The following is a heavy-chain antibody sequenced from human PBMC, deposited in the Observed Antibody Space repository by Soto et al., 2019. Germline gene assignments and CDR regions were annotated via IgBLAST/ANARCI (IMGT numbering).Heavy chain of an antibody. D-gene: IGHD1-1*01. CDR3: ASELEPTYGMDV. J-gene: IGHJ6*02. V-gene: IGHV1-3*01. CDR2: INAGNGNT. Sequence: ASLKVSCKASGYTFTSYAMHWVRQAPGQRLEWMGWINAGNGNTKYSQKFQGRVTITRDTSASTAYMELSSLRSEDTAVYYCASELEPTYGMDVWGQGTTVTVSS. CDR1: GYTFTSYA.